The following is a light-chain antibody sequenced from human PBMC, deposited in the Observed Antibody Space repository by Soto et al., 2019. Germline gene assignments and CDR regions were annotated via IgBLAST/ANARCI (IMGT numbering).Light chain of an antibody. CDR2: AAS. J-gene: IGKJ4*01. CDR3: QQYYSYPLT. Sequence: AIQMTQSPSSLSASVGDRVTISCRASQGIGNALGWYQQKPGKPPKLMIYAASTLQSGVPSRFRGSGSGTDFTLTISCLKSEDFETYYCQQYYSYPLTFGGGTKVDIK. V-gene: IGKV1-6*01. CDR1: QGIGNA.